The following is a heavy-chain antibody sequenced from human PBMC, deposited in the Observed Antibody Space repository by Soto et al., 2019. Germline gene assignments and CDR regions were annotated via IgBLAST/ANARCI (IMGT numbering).Heavy chain of an antibody. CDR2: IGYGGGGT. CDR3: VKDKGSTVSPSDYYYNGMDV. D-gene: IGHD4-17*01. CDR1: GLTFSNYA. Sequence: EVQLLESGGGLVQPGGSLRLSCVASGLTFSNYAMHWVRQAPGKGLEWVSGIGYGGGGTYYADSVKGRLTISRHNSKNTVYLQMSSLRAEDTAVYYCVKDKGSTVSPSDYYYNGMDVWGQGTTVIVSS. V-gene: IGHV3-23*01. J-gene: IGHJ6*02.